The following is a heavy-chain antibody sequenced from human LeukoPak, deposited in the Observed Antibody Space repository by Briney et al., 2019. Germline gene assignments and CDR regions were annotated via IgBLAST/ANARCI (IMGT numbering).Heavy chain of an antibody. CDR1: GYSFTGFY. D-gene: IGHD1-14*01. Sequence: ASVKVSCKASGYSFTGFYIHWMRQAPGRGLEWMGRINPNSGVTRCAQQFQGRVTMTRDTSITTAYMELSSLRSDDTAVYYCARVRPDGDKMFYFDNWGQGTLVTVSS. CDR3: ARVRPDGDKMFYFDN. J-gene: IGHJ4*02. V-gene: IGHV1-2*06. CDR2: INPNSGVT.